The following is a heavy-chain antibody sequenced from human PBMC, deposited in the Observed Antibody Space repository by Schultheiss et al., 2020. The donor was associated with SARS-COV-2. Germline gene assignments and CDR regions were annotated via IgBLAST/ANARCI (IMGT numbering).Heavy chain of an antibody. CDR1: GFTFSSYA. CDR2: ISFDGNNM. V-gene: IGHV3-30-3*01. Sequence: GGSLRLSCSASGFTFSSYAMHWVRQAPGKGLEWVAVISFDGNNMFYADSVKDRFIVSRDNSKNTLYLQMNSLRAEDTAVYYCAKGRDGYSYFDYWGQGTLVTVSS. CDR3: AKGRDGYSYFDY. J-gene: IGHJ4*02. D-gene: IGHD5-24*01.